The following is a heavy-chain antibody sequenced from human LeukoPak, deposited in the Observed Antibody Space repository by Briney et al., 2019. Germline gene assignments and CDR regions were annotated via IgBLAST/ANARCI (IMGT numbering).Heavy chain of an antibody. Sequence: SQTLSLTCTVSGGSISSGSYYWSWIRQPAGKGLEWIGRIYTSGSTNYNPSLKSRVTISVDTSKNQFSLKLSSVPAADTAVYYCARESVTVTRGFDYWGQGTLVTVSS. CDR1: GGSISSGSYY. CDR2: IYTSGST. CDR3: ARESVTVTRGFDY. J-gene: IGHJ4*02. V-gene: IGHV4-61*02. D-gene: IGHD4-17*01.